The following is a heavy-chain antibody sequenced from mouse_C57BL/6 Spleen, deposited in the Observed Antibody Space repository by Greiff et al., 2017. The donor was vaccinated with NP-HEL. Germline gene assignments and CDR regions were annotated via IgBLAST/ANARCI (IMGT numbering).Heavy chain of an antibody. CDR1: GYTFTDYN. CDR2: INPNNGGT. CDR3: ARGRGCNFLYAMDY. V-gene: IGHV1-18*01. D-gene: IGHD2-1*01. J-gene: IGHJ4*01. Sequence: EVQLQQSGPELVKPGASVKIPCKASGYTFTDYNMDWVKQSHGKSLEWIGDINPNNGGTIYNQKFKGKATLTVDKSSSTAYMELRSLTSEDTAVYYCARGRGCNFLYAMDYWGQGTSVTVSS.